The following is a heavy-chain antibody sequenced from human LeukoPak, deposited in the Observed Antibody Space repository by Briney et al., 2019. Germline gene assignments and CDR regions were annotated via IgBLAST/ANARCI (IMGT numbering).Heavy chain of an antibody. D-gene: IGHD3-22*01. Sequence: GGSLRLSCAASGFTVSSNYMSWVRQAPGKGLEWVSVIYSGGSTYYADSVKGRFTISRDNSKNTLYLQMNSLRAEDTAVYYCARAITMIAIDYWGQGTLVTVSS. CDR3: ARAITMIAIDY. V-gene: IGHV3-66*01. J-gene: IGHJ4*02. CDR1: GFTVSSNY. CDR2: IYSGGST.